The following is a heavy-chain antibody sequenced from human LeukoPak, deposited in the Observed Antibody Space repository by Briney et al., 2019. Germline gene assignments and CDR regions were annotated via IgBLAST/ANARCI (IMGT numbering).Heavy chain of an antibody. Sequence: SETLSLTCTVTGGSFSNYYWSWIRQPPGKGLEWIGYIYYSGSTNYNPSLKSRVTISVDTSKNQFSLNLSSVTAADTAVYYCARHPTALVSYGFDPWGQGTLVTVSS. CDR3: ARHPTALVSYGFDP. J-gene: IGHJ5*02. D-gene: IGHD5-18*01. V-gene: IGHV4-59*08. CDR1: GGSFSNYY. CDR2: IYYSGST.